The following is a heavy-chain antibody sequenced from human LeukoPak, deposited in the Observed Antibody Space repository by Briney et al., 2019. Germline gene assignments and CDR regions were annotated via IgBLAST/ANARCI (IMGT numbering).Heavy chain of an antibody. CDR1: GYTFTGYY. J-gene: IGHJ4*02. CDR3: ARVGEVATSYYFDY. CDR2: INPNSGGT. V-gene: IGHV1-2*02. D-gene: IGHD5-12*01. Sequence: ASVKVSCKASGYTFTGYYMHWVRQAPGQGLEWMGWINPNSGGTNHAQKFQGRVTMTRDTSISTAYMELSRLRSDDTAVYYCARVGEVATSYYFDYWGQGTLVTVSS.